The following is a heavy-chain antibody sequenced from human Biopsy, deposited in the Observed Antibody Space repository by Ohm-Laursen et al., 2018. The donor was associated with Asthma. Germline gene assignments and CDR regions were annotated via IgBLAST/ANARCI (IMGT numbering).Heavy chain of an antibody. CDR2: IKHDGSEK. J-gene: IGHJ1*01. V-gene: IGHV3-7*01. Sequence: GSLRLSCSASGFTFSSYAMSWVRQVPGKGLEWVANIKHDGSEKNHVDSLKGRFTISRDNAKNSLYLQMSSLRAEDTAVYYCARTFHFWSPYHAEHYQLWGQGTLVTVSS. CDR1: GFTFSSYA. D-gene: IGHD3-3*02. CDR3: ARTFHFWSPYHAEHYQL.